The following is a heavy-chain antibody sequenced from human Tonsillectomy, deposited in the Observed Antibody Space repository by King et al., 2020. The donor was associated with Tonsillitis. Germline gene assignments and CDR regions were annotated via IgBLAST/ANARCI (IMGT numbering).Heavy chain of an antibody. CDR1: GGSISSSTYY. V-gene: IGHV4-39*02. Sequence: QLQESGPGLVKPSETLSLTCTVSGGSISSSTYYWGWIRQPPGKGLEWIGTGHYSGSTAYNPPLKSRVTISVDTSKNQFSLKLTSVTAADTALYYCAREEGGSGIDYWGQGTLVTVSS. D-gene: IGHD3-10*01. CDR3: AREEGGSGIDY. J-gene: IGHJ4*02. CDR2: GHYSGST.